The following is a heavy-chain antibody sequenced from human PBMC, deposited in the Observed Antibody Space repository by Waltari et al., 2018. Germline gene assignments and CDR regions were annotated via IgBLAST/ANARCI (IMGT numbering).Heavy chain of an antibody. CDR3: ARGGRIWWLPDY. CDR2: IYHSGST. J-gene: IGHJ4*02. CDR1: GYSISSGYY. D-gene: IGHD5-12*01. V-gene: IGHV4-38-2*01. Sequence: QVQLQESGPGLVKPSETLSLTCAVSGYSISSGYYWGWIRQPPGKGLDWIGSIYHSGSTYYNPSLKSRVTISVDTSKNQFSLKLSSVTAADTAVYYCARGGRIWWLPDYWGQGTLVTVSS.